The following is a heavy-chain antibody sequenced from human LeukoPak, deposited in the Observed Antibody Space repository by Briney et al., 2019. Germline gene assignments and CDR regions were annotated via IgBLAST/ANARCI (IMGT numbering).Heavy chain of an antibody. CDR2: IYYSGST. J-gene: IGHJ4*02. CDR1: GGSISSSSYF. D-gene: IGHD6-19*01. CDR3: ARRNRYSSGWYSDY. Sequence: SETLSLTCTVSGGSISSSSYFWGWIRQPPGKGLEWIGTIYYSGSTYYNPSLKSRVTISVDTSKNQFSLKLSSVTAADTAVYYCARRNRYSSGWYSDYWGQRTLVTVSS. V-gene: IGHV4-39*01.